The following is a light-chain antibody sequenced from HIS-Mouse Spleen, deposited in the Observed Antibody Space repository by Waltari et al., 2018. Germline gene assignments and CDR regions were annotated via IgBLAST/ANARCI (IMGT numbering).Light chain of an antibody. CDR3: QQRSNWRIT. CDR2: DAS. CDR1: QSVSSY. J-gene: IGKJ5*01. Sequence: EIVLTQSPATLSLSPGERATLSCRASQSVSSYLAWYQQKPGQAPRLLIYDASNRATGIPARFSGSGSVTDFTLTISSLEPEDFAVYYCQQRSNWRITFGQGTRLEIK. V-gene: IGKV3-11*01.